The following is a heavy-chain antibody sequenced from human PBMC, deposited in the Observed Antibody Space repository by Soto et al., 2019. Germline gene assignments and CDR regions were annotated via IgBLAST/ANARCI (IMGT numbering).Heavy chain of an antibody. CDR3: AHRQSNTFDY. D-gene: IGHD4-4*01. CDR1: GFSLSTSGVA. CDR2: FYGNDAK. Sequence: QITLEESGPTLVKPTQTLTLTCTFSGFSLSTSGVAVGWIRQPPGKALEWLALFYGNDAKAYRPSLKNRLTITKDTSKNQVVLTMTNMDPVDTATYYCAHRQSNTFDYWGQGTLVTVSS. J-gene: IGHJ4*02. V-gene: IGHV2-5*01.